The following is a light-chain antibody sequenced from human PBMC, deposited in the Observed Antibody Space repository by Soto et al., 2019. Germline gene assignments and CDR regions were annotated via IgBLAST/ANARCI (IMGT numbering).Light chain of an antibody. CDR3: QQSYNFPRT. Sequence: DIQMTQSPSSLSASVGDRVTITCRASQNIVTYLNWYLQKPGQAPKLLIYATSSLQSRVPPRFSGSGSGTEFSFTISSLQPEDFATYFCQQSYNFPRTFGQGTRVEI. CDR1: QNIVTY. J-gene: IGKJ1*01. CDR2: ATS. V-gene: IGKV1-39*01.